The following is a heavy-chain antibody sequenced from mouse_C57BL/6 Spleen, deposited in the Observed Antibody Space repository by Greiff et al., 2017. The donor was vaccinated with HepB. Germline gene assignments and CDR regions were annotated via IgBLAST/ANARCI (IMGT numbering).Heavy chain of an antibody. D-gene: IGHD1-1*01. Sequence: QVQLKQPGTELVKPGASVKLSCKASGYTFTSYWMHWVKQRPGQGLEWIGNINPSNGGTNYNEKFKSKATLTVDKSSSTAYMQLSSLTSEDSAVYYCARSVFLFITTVVIDYWGQGTTLTVSS. J-gene: IGHJ2*01. CDR3: ARSVFLFITTVVIDY. CDR2: INPSNGGT. V-gene: IGHV1-53*01. CDR1: GYTFTSYW.